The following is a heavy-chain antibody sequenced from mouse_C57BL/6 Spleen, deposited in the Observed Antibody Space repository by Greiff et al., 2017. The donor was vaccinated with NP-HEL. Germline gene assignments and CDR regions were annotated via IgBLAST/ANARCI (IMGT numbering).Heavy chain of an antibody. V-gene: IGHV5-17*01. CDR2: ISSGSSTI. Sequence: EVHLVESGGGLVKPGGSLKLSCAASGFTFSDYGMHWVRQAPEKGLEWVAYISSGSSTIYYADTVKGRFTISRDNAKNTLFLQMTSLRSEDTAMYYCARGDGNYGGFDYWGQGTTLTVSS. J-gene: IGHJ2*01. CDR1: GFTFSDYG. D-gene: IGHD2-1*01. CDR3: ARGDGNYGGFDY.